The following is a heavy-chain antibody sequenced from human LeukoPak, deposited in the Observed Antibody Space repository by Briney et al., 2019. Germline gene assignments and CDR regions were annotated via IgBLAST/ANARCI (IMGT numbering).Heavy chain of an antibody. V-gene: IGHV3-30*02. CDR2: IRYDGSNK. D-gene: IGHD3-3*01. CDR1: GFTFSSYG. J-gene: IGHJ6*04. Sequence: GRSLRLSCAASGFTFSSYGMHWVRQAPGKGLEWVAFIRYDGSNKYYADSVKGRFTISRDNSKNTLYLQMNSLRAEDTAVYYCAKDPALYGDYALVVWGKGTTVTISS. CDR3: AKDPALYGDYALVV.